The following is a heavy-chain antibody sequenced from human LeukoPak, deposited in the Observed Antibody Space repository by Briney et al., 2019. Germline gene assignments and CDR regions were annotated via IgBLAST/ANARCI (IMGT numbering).Heavy chain of an antibody. CDR3: TTDTTIRSVGASPPFDY. CDR1: GFIFGNAW. Sequence: KPGGALRLSCGASGFIFGNAWMGLGRQAPGEGLEWGGRVKSKIDGGTTDYAAPVKGRFTISRDDSKNTLYLQMNSLKTEDTAVYYCTTDTTIRSVGASPPFDYWGQGTLVTVSS. J-gene: IGHJ4*02. D-gene: IGHD1-26*01. V-gene: IGHV3-15*01. CDR2: VKSKIDGGTT.